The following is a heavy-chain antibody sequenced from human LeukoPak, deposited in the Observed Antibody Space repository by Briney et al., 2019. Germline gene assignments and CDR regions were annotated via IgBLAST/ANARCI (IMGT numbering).Heavy chain of an antibody. CDR2: IYYSGST. D-gene: IGHD2-15*01. CDR3: ARVGCSGGSCYFDY. CDR1: GGSISSSSYY. V-gene: IGHV4-39*01. J-gene: IGHJ4*02. Sequence: PSETLSLTCTVSGGSISSSSYYWGWIRQPPGKGLEWIGSIYYSGSTYYNPSLKSRVTISVDTSKNQFSLKLSSVTAADTAVYYCARVGCSGGSCYFDYWGQGTLVTVSS.